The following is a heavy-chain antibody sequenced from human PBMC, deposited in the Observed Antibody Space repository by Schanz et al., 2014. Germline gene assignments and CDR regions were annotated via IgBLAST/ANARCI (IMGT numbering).Heavy chain of an antibody. J-gene: IGHJ6*02. CDR1: GFTFSRYW. CDR2: IYMDGSGR. CDR3: ARDNRQCSGPCSGGSCHPCGMDV. Sequence: EVQVVESGGGLVQPRGSLRLSCAASGFTFSRYWMQWVRQAPGKGLVWVSRIYMDGSGRDYGDSVKGRFTVSRDNAKNTLYLQMDSLRAEDTAVYYCARDNRQCSGPCSGGSCHPCGMDVWGQGTTVIVSS. V-gene: IGHV3-74*01. D-gene: IGHD2-15*01.